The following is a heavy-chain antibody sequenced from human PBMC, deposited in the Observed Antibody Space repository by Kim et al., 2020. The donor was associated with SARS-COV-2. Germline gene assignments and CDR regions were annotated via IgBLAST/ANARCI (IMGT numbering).Heavy chain of an antibody. CDR3: ARQTMTMIVIDM. V-gene: IGHV4-39*01. Sequence: SETLSLTCIVSGGSLSSENYYWGWIRQPPGEGLEWIGSIFYTGRTYSNPSLMSRVTLSVDASKTQFSLKVNSVTAADTAVYYCARQTMTMIVIDMWGQGTLVTVSS. J-gene: IGHJ3*01. D-gene: IGHD3-22*01. CDR2: IFYTGRT. CDR1: GGSLSSENYY.